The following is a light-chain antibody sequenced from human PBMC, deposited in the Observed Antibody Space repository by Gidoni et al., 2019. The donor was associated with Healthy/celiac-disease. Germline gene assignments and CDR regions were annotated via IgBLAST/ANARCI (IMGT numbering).Light chain of an antibody. Sequence: SVLTQPPSASGTPGQRVTISCSGSSSNIGSHSITWYQQLPGTAPKLLIYGNNQRPSGVPDRFSGSKSGTSASLAISGLQSEDEADYYCAAWDDSLNGLVFGGGTKLTVL. CDR2: GNN. CDR3: AAWDDSLNGLV. J-gene: IGLJ2*01. V-gene: IGLV1-44*01. CDR1: SSNIGSHS.